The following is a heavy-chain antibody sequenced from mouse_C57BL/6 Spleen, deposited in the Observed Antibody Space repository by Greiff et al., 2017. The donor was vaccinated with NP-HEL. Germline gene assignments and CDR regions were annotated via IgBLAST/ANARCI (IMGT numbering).Heavy chain of an antibody. Sequence: QVQLQQSGPELVKPGASVKISCKASGYALSSSWMNWVKQRPGKGLEWIGRIYPGDGDTNYNGKFKGKATLTADKSSSTAYMQLSSLTSEDSAVYFCARGYYYGSSYFDYWGQGTTLTVSS. CDR2: IYPGDGDT. CDR3: ARGYYYGSSYFDY. CDR1: GYALSSSW. V-gene: IGHV1-82*01. D-gene: IGHD1-1*01. J-gene: IGHJ2*01.